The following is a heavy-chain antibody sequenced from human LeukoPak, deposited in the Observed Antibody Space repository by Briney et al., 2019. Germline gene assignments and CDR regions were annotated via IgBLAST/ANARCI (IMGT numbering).Heavy chain of an antibody. J-gene: IGHJ4*02. CDR3: AREVYDTSGYYRHFDY. CDR2: VYYSGST. Sequence: SETLSLTCTVSGGSISSYYWSWIRQPPGKGLEWIGYVYYSGSTSYNPSLKSRVTISVDTSKNQFSLKLSSVTAADTAIYYCAREVYDTSGYYRHFDYWGQGTLVTASS. V-gene: IGHV4-59*01. CDR1: GGSISSYY. D-gene: IGHD3-22*01.